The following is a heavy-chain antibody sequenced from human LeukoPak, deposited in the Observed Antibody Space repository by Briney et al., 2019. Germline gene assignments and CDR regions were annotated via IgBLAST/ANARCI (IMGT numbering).Heavy chain of an antibody. Sequence: SETLSLTCTVSGGSISSYHWSWLRRPAGKGRTWIGRIYTSGSAHYNRSLKSRVTISADTSKNQFSLKLSSVTTADTAVYYCARHYGDSYYFYYYMDVWGKGTTVTVSS. CDR1: GGSISSYH. V-gene: IGHV4-4*07. D-gene: IGHD4-17*01. J-gene: IGHJ6*03. CDR2: IYTSGSA. CDR3: ARHYGDSYYFYYYMDV.